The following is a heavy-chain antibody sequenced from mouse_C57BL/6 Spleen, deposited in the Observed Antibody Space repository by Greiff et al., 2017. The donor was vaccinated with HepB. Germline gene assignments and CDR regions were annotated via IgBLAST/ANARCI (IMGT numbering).Heavy chain of an antibody. CDR1: GFTFSDYG. J-gene: IGHJ3*01. Sequence: EVQLVESGGGLVKPGGSLKLSCAASGFTFSDYGMHWVRQAPEKGLEWVAYISSGSSTIYYADTVKGRFTISRDNAKNTLFLQMTSLRSEDTAMYYCARTDYGSPAWFAYWGQGTLVTVSA. D-gene: IGHD1-1*01. CDR2: ISSGSSTI. V-gene: IGHV5-17*01. CDR3: ARTDYGSPAWFAY.